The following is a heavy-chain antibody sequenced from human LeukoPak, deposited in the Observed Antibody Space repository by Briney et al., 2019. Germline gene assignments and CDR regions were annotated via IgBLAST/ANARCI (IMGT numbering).Heavy chain of an antibody. CDR1: GDPLSGINDH. CDR2: VFQTRRH. D-gene: IGHD3-3*01. CDR3: ARQSEEGQRVTVFGVVVMGCFDH. Sequence: PSDTLSLPCTVAGDPLSGINDHCARIPQPPAKVLEWIRSVFQTRRHHYNPSLNRRVTISIDTSRTQVSLNVTSVTAADTAIYYCARQSEEGQRVTVFGVVVMGCFDHWGQGSLVTVSS. J-gene: IGHJ5*02. V-gene: IGHV4-39*07.